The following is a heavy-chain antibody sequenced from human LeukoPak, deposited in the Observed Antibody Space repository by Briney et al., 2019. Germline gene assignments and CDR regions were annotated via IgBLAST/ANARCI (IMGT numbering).Heavy chain of an antibody. V-gene: IGHV4-34*01. Sequence: SETLSLTCAVYGGSFSGYYWSWIRQPPGKGLEWIGEINHSGSTNYNPSLKSRVTISVDTSKNQFSLKLSSVTAADTAVYYCAFSSIFGVVPRSWFDPWGQGNLVTVSS. CDR1: GGSFSGYY. CDR2: INHSGST. D-gene: IGHD3-3*01. CDR3: AFSSIFGVVPRSWFDP. J-gene: IGHJ5*02.